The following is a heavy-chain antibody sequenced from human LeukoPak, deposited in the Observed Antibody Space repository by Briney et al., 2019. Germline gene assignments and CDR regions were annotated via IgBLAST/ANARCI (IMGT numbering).Heavy chain of an antibody. CDR3: ARVLRDYGGNLVFDY. V-gene: IGHV4-30-2*01. J-gene: IGHJ4*02. CDR2: IYHSGST. D-gene: IGHD4-23*01. CDR1: GGSISSGGYY. Sequence: PSETLSLTCTVSGGSISSGGYYWSWIRQPPGKGLEWIGYIYHSGSTYYNPSLKSRVTVSVDRSKNQFSLKLSSVTAAGTAVYYCARVLRDYGGNLVFDYWGQGTLDTVSS.